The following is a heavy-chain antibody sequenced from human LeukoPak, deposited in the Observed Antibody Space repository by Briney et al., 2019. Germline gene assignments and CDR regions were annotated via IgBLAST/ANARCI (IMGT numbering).Heavy chain of an antibody. CDR2: IYHSGST. J-gene: IGHJ4*02. D-gene: IGHD3-10*01. V-gene: IGHV4-30-2*01. CDR1: GGSISSSGYY. CDR3: ARGKPAMVRGVIIKPIDY. Sequence: PSETLSLTCTVSGGSISSSGYYWSWIRQPPGKGLEWIGYIYHSGSTYYNPSLKSRVTISVDRSKNQFSLKLSSVTAADTAVYYCARGKPAMVRGVIIKPIDYWGQGTLVTVSS.